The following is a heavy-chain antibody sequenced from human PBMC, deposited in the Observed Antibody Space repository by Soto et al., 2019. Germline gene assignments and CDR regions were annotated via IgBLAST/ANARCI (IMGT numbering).Heavy chain of an antibody. CDR3: AKDRPSYYDFWSGLDY. CDR1: GFTFSSYA. V-gene: IGHV3-23*01. D-gene: IGHD3-3*01. J-gene: IGHJ4*02. CDR2: ISGSGGST. Sequence: EVQLLESGGGLVQPGGSLRLSCAASGFTFSSYAMSWVRQAPGKGLEWVSAISGSGGSTYYADSVKGRFTISRDNSKNTLYLQMNSLRAEDTAVYYCAKDRPSYYDFWSGLDYWGQGTLVTVSS.